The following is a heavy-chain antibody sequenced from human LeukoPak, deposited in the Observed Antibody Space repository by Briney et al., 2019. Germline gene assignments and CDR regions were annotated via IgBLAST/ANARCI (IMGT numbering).Heavy chain of an antibody. D-gene: IGHD5-18*01. CDR2: INPNGGGT. CDR3: ANRLGYSYGYGFDY. J-gene: IGHJ4*02. CDR1: GYTFTGDY. Sequence: ASVMVRCTASGYTFTGDYMHWVRQAPGQGLEWMGWINPNGGGTNYAQKFQGRVTMTRDTSISTAYMELSRLRSDDTAVYYCANRLGYSYGYGFDYWGQGTLVTVSS. V-gene: IGHV1-2*02.